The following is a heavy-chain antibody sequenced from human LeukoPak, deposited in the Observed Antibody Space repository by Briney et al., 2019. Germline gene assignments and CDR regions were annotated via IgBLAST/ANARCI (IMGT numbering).Heavy chain of an antibody. V-gene: IGHV1-24*01. CDR1: GYTLTELS. J-gene: IGHJ6*03. CDR3: ARDAVGSYYLSLNYYYMDV. Sequence: GASVKVSCKVSGYTLTELSMHWVRQAPGKGLEWMGGFDPEDGETIYAQKFQGRVTITADESTSTAYMELSSLRSEDTAVYYCARDAVGSYYLSLNYYYMDVWGKGTTVTISS. CDR2: FDPEDGET. D-gene: IGHD1-26*01.